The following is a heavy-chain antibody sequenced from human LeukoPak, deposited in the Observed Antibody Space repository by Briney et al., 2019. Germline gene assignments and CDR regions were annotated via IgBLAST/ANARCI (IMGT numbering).Heavy chain of an antibody. CDR2: IIPIFGTA. CDR3: ARELEKLLWFGEFDDAFDI. Sequence: GASVKVSCKASGGTFSSYAISWVRQAPGQGLEWMGGIIPIFGTANYAQKFQGRVTITADESTSTVYMELSSLRSEDTAVYYCARELEKLLWFGEFDDAFDIWGQGTMVTVSS. CDR1: GGTFSSYA. D-gene: IGHD3-10*01. V-gene: IGHV1-69*13. J-gene: IGHJ3*02.